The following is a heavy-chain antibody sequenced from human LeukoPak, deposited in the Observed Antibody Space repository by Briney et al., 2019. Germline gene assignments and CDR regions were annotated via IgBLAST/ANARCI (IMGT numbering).Heavy chain of an antibody. CDR2: ITSSGTYI. Sequence: GGSLRLSCAASGFTFSNYNMNWVRQAPGKAMEWVSSITSSGTYIFYADSVKGRFTISRDNAKNSLYLQMDSLGPEDTAVYYCARDTLGEGDESDYAVYYFDYWGQGSLVTVSS. CDR1: GFTFSNYN. J-gene: IGHJ4*02. CDR3: ARDTLGEGDESDYAVYYFDY. V-gene: IGHV3-21*01. D-gene: IGHD4-17*01.